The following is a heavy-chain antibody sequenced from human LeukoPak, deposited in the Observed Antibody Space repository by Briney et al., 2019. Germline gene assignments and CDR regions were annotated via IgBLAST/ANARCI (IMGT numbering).Heavy chain of an antibody. CDR2: MNPNSGNT. CDR1: GYTFTSYD. Sequence: ASVKVSCKASGYTFTSYDINWVRQATGQGLEWMGWMNPNSGNTGYAQKFRGRVTMTRNTSISTAYMELSSLRSEDTAVYYCARGGTYYYDSSGYYYVPRRDYYMDVWGKGTTVTVSS. CDR3: ARGGTYYYDSSGYYYVPRRDYYMDV. V-gene: IGHV1-8*01. J-gene: IGHJ6*03. D-gene: IGHD3-22*01.